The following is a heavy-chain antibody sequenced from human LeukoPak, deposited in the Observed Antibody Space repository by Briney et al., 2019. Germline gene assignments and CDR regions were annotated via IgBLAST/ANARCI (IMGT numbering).Heavy chain of an antibody. V-gene: IGHV4-59*08. CDR3: ARHVTSTGDDGDFDY. D-gene: IGHD7-27*01. CDR2: IYYSGST. Sequence: SETLSLTCTVSGGSISSYYWSWTRQPPGKGLEWIGYIYYSGSTNYNPSLKSRVTISVDTSKNQFSLKLSSVTAADTAVYYCARHVTSTGDDGDFDYWGQGTLVTVSS. CDR1: GGSISSYY. J-gene: IGHJ4*02.